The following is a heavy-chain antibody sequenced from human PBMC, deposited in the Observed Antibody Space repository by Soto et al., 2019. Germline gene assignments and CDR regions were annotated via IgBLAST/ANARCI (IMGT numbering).Heavy chain of an antibody. Sequence: SETLSLTCAVYGGSFSGYYWSWIRQPPGKGLEWIGEINHSGSTNYNPSLKSRVTISVDTSKNQFSLKLSSVTAADTAVYYCAREGGNHLYCYYGIHVWGEGTTLPVSS. CDR1: GGSFSGYY. V-gene: IGHV4-34*01. D-gene: IGHD2-15*01. J-gene: IGHJ6*04. CDR2: INHSGST. CDR3: AREGGNHLYCYYGIHV.